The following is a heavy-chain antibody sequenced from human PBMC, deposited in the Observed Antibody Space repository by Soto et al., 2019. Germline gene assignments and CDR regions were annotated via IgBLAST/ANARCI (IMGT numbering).Heavy chain of an antibody. CDR3: ARGPEIAVAGMHYYYYMDV. CDR1: GYTFTSYD. D-gene: IGHD6-19*01. J-gene: IGHJ6*03. V-gene: IGHV1-8*01. Sequence: GASVNVSCKASGYTFTSYDINWVRQATGQGLEWMGWMNPNSGNTGYAQKFQGRVTMTRNTSISTAYMELSSLRSEDTAVYYCARGPEIAVAGMHYYYYMDVWCKGTTVTVSS. CDR2: MNPNSGNT.